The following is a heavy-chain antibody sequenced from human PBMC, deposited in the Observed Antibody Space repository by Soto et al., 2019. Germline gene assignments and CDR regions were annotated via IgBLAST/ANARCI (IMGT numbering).Heavy chain of an antibody. Sequence: SETLSLTCTVSGGSISSSSYYWGWMRQPPGMGLEWIRCICYSGSNYYNPSLRTRISISVDTSEIQFSLKLSSVTAADTAVYYCARISGRYYYSEIDVWGKGTTVTVSS. D-gene: IGHD1-26*01. J-gene: IGHJ6*04. CDR1: GGSISSSSYY. CDR2: ICYSGSN. V-gene: IGHV4-39*07. CDR3: ARISGRYYYSEIDV.